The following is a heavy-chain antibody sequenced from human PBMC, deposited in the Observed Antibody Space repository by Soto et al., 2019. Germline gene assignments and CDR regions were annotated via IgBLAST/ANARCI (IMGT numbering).Heavy chain of an antibody. CDR3: ARVRVGAFDY. J-gene: IGHJ4*02. CDR1: GGSISSYY. Sequence: TLSLTCTVSGGSISSYYWSWVRQPPGKGLEWIGEINLSGSTAYNPSLKSRVTISLDTSKNQFSLKLTSVTAADTAVFYCARVRVGAFDYWGPGTLVTVSS. V-gene: IGHV4-34*01. D-gene: IGHD3-3*01. CDR2: INLSGST.